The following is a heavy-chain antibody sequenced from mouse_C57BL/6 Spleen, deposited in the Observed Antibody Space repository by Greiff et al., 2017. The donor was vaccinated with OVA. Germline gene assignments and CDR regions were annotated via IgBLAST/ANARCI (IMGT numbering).Heavy chain of an antibody. CDR1: GYTFTGYW. D-gene: IGHD1-3*01. V-gene: IGHV1-55*01. CDR2: LFPGSGST. CDR3: ARCSKGLPYYAMDY. J-gene: IGHJ4*01. Sequence: QVQLQQPGAELVKPGASVKLSCKASGYTFTGYWITWVKQRPGQGLEWIGELFPGSGSTNYNEKFKGKATLTVDTASNTAYMQLSSLTTEDSAVYYCARCSKGLPYYAMDYWGQGTSVTVSS.